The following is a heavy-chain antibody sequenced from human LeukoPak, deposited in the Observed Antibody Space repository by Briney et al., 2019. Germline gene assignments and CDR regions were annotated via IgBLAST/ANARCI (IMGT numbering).Heavy chain of an antibody. V-gene: IGHV3-30*04. CDR3: ARDRQLDYYYYGMDV. Sequence: GGSLRLSCAASGFTFSSYAMHWVRQAPGKGLERVAVISYDGSNKYYADSVKGRVTISRDNSKNTLYLQMNRLRAEDTAVYYCARDRQLDYYYYGMDVWGKGATGTVSS. D-gene: IGHD1-1*01. CDR1: GFTFSSYA. J-gene: IGHJ6*04. CDR2: ISYDGSNK.